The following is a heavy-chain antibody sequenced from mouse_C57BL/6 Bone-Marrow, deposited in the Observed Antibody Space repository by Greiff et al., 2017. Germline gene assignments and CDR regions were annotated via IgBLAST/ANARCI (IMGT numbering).Heavy chain of an antibody. CDR1: GFNIKDDY. D-gene: IGHD1-1*01. Sequence: EVKLVESGAELVRPGASVKLSCTASGFNIKDDYMHWVKQRPEQGLEWIGWIDPENGDTEYASQFQGKATITADTSSNTAYLQLSSLTSEDTAVYYCASYGSFDYWGQGTTLTVSS. CDR3: ASYGSFDY. CDR2: IDPENGDT. J-gene: IGHJ2*01. V-gene: IGHV14-4*01.